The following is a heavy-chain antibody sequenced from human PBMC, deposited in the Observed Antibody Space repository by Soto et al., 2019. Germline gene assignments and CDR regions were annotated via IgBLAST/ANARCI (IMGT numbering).Heavy chain of an antibody. CDR1: GGSFSGYY. D-gene: IGHD3-3*01. CDR3: ARCYDFWSGYRRAFDP. CDR2: INHSGST. J-gene: IGHJ5*02. V-gene: IGHV4-34*01. Sequence: SETLSLTCAVYGGSFSGYYWSWIRQPAGKGLEWIGEINHSGSTNYNPSLKSRVTISLDTSKNQFSLKLSSVTAADTAVYYCARCYDFWSGYRRAFDPWGQGTLVTVSS.